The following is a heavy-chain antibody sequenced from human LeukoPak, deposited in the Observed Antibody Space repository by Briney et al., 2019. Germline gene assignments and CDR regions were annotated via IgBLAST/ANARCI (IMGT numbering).Heavy chain of an antibody. CDR3: ARTLYDSSSWYPFDP. J-gene: IGHJ5*02. D-gene: IGHD3-22*01. Sequence: PSETLSLTCTVSGGSISSYYWSWIRQAPGKGLEWVGDIYYSGSTNYNPSLKSRVTISVDTSKNKFSLRLTSLTAADTAVYYCARTLYDSSSWYPFDPWGQGTLVTVSS. CDR1: GGSISSYY. CDR2: IYYSGST. V-gene: IGHV4-59*01.